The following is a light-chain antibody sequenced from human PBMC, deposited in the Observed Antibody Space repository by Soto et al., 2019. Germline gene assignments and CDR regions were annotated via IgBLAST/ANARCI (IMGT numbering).Light chain of an antibody. J-gene: IGKJ4*01. CDR2: DAS. V-gene: IGKV3-11*01. CDR1: QSVSSY. Sequence: EIVLTQSPGTLSLSPGERATRSCRASQSVSSYLAWYQQKPGQAPRLLIYDASNRATGIPARFSGSGSGTDFTLTMSSLEPEDFAVYYCQQRSNWTTLGGGTTVDIK. CDR3: QQRSNWTT.